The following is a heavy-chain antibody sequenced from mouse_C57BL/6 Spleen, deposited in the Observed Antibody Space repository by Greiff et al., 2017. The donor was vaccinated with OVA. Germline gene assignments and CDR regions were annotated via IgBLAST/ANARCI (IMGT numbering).Heavy chain of an antibody. CDR2: ISYDGSN. CDR1: GYSITSGYY. V-gene: IGHV3-6*01. CDR3: ARDGGLPFAY. J-gene: IGHJ3*01. Sequence: EVQLVESGPGLVKPSQSLSLTCSVTGYSITSGYYWNWIRQFPGNKLEWMGYISYDGSNNYNPSLKNRISITRDTSKNQFFLKLNSVTTEDTATYYCARDGGLPFAYWGQGTLVTVSA.